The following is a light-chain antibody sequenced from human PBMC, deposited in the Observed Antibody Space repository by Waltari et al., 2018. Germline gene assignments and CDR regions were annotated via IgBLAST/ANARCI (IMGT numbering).Light chain of an antibody. CDR3: STWDNSLKTYI. J-gene: IGLJ1*01. CDR2: RDN. CDR1: SKDVGNQG. Sequence: QAGLTQPPSVSRALRQTATLTCTGTSKDVGNQGAAWLQQHQGHPPKLLSYRDNRRPSGISERFSASRSGNTASQTITELQPEDEADYYCSTWDNSLKTYIFGTGTKVTVL. V-gene: IGLV10-54*04.